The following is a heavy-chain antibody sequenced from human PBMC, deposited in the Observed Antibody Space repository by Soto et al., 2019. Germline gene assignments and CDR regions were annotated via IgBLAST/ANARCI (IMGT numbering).Heavy chain of an antibody. Sequence: PSETLSLTCTVSGGSISSYYWSWIRQPPGKGLEWIGYIYYSGSTNYNPSLKSRVTISVDTSKNQFSLKLSSVTAADTAVYYCARGAKLAVAPLYSDYWRHGTLVTV. J-gene: IGHJ4*01. D-gene: IGHD6-19*01. CDR2: IYYSGST. CDR1: GGSISSYY. CDR3: ARGAKLAVAPLYSDY. V-gene: IGHV4-59*01.